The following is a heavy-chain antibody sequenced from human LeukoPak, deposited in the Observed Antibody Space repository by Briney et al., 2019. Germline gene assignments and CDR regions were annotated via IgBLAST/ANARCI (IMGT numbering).Heavy chain of an antibody. CDR2: ISAYNGNT. V-gene: IGHV1-18*01. Sequence: ASVKVSCKASGYTFTSYGISWVRQAPGQGLEWMGWISAYNGNTNYAQKLQGRVTITADESTSTAYMELSSLRSEDTAVYYCASLKWWLGEFPSGMDVWGQGTTVTVSS. CDR1: GYTFTSYG. D-gene: IGHD3-10*01. J-gene: IGHJ6*02. CDR3: ASLKWWLGEFPSGMDV.